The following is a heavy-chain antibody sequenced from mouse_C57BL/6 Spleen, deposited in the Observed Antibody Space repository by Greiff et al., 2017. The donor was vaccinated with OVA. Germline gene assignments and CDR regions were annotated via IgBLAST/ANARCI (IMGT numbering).Heavy chain of an antibody. CDR2: IYPGGGYT. Sequence: QVQLQQSGAELVRPGTSVTMSCKASGYTFTNYWIGWAKQRPGHGLEWIGDIYPGGGYTYYNEKFKGKATLTADKSSSTAYMQFSSLTSEDSAIYYCARGYDGRAFDYWGQGTTLTVSS. V-gene: IGHV1-63*01. D-gene: IGHD2-2*01. J-gene: IGHJ2*01. CDR1: GYTFTNYW. CDR3: ARGYDGRAFDY.